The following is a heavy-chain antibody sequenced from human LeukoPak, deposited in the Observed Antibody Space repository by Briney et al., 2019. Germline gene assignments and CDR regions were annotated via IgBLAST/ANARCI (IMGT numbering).Heavy chain of an antibody. CDR1: GGSFSGYY. CDR3: ARGWSKHIVVVTAIRAKSFDY. D-gene: IGHD2-21*02. Sequence: SETLSLTCAVYGGSFSGYYWSWIRQPPGKGLKWIGEINHSGSTNYNPSLKSRVTISVDTSMNQFSLKLSSVTAADTAVYYCARGWSKHIVVVTAIRAKSFDYWGQGTLVTVSS. CDR2: INHSGST. J-gene: IGHJ4*02. V-gene: IGHV4-34*01.